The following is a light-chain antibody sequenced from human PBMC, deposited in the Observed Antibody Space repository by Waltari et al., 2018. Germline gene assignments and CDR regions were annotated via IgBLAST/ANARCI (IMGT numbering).Light chain of an antibody. CDR3: SSYTGRGTVI. CDR1: NRDIGSYRY. Sequence: QSVLTQPASVSGSPGQPITISCTGTNRDIGSYRYVSWYQQYRGKAPKLIIYDLTERPSGVSTRFSGSKSGNTASLTISGLQADDEADYFCSSYTGRGTVIFGRGTMVTVL. CDR2: DLT. J-gene: IGLJ2*01. V-gene: IGLV2-14*01.